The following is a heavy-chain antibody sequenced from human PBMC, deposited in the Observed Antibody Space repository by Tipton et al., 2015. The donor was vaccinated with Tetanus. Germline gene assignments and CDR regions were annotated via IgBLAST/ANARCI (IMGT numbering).Heavy chain of an antibody. CDR3: ARRSYCTSTRCFDAFDL. J-gene: IGHJ3*01. D-gene: IGHD2-8*01. Sequence: TLSLTCTVSGASITSDEYYWSWIRQSPGRGLESIGYVLNSGKTYYHPSLRRRVIISLDRSKSQFSLKLTSVTAADTAVYFCARRSYCTSTRCFDAFDLWGPGTRVTVSS. V-gene: IGHV4-30-4*01. CDR1: GASITSDEYY. CDR2: VLNSGKT.